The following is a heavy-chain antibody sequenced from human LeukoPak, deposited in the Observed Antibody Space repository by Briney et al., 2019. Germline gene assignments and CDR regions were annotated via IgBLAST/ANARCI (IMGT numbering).Heavy chain of an antibody. CDR1: GGSFSSSSYY. Sequence: SETLSLTCTVSGGSFSSSSYYWGWIRQPPGMGLVWIGSIYYSGSTYYNPSLKSRVTISVDTSKNQFSLKQSSVTAAATAVYYGARTGWKNPSLYYYDSSGYFGHWGQGTLVTVSS. D-gene: IGHD3-22*01. CDR2: IYYSGST. J-gene: IGHJ5*02. CDR3: ARTGWKNPSLYYYDSSGYFGH. V-gene: IGHV4-39*07.